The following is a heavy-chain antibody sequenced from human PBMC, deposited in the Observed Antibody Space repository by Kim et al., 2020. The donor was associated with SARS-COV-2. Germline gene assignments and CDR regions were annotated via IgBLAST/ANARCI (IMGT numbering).Heavy chain of an antibody. Sequence: GGSLRLSCAASGFTFSTYWMYWVRQAPGKGLVCVSRINTDGSSTTYADSVKGRFTISRDNAKNTLYLQMNSLRGEDTAVDYCARGDISYGMDVWGQGTTVTVS. CDR3: ARGDISYGMDV. V-gene: IGHV3-74*01. CDR2: INTDGSST. CDR1: GFTFSTYW. J-gene: IGHJ6*02. D-gene: IGHD2-15*01.